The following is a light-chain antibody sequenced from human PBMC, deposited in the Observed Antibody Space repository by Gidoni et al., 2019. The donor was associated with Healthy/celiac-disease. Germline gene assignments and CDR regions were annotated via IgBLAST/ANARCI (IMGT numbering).Light chain of an antibody. J-gene: IGKJ1*01. CDR2: AAS. Sequence: DIHMTQSPSSLSASVGDRVTITCRASQSISSYLYWYQQKQGKAPKLLIYAASILKSGVPSRFSGSGSGTDFTLTISSLQPEDFATYYCQQSYSTPTFGQGTKVEIK. V-gene: IGKV1-39*01. CDR3: QQSYSTPT. CDR1: QSISSY.